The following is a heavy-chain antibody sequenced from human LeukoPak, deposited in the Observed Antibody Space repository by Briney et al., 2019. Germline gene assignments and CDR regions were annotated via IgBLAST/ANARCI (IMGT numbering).Heavy chain of an antibody. Sequence: KPGESLKISCKGSGYSFTSYWICWVRQMPGKGLEWMGIIYPGDSDTRYSPSFQGQVTISADKSISTAYLQWSSLKASDTAMYYCARDGRRYCSGGSCHTNFDYWGQGTLVTVSS. CDR2: IYPGDSDT. D-gene: IGHD2-15*01. J-gene: IGHJ4*02. CDR3: ARDGRRYCSGGSCHTNFDY. V-gene: IGHV5-51*03. CDR1: GYSFTSYW.